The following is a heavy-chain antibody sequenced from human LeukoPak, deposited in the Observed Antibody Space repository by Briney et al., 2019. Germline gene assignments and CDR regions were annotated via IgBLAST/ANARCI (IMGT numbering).Heavy chain of an antibody. CDR1: GFIFSSYA. D-gene: IGHD4-23*01. CDR3: ARGRPHGNDY. J-gene: IGHJ4*02. V-gene: IGHV3-23*01. Sequence: GGSLRLSCAASGFIFSSYATSWVRQAPGKGLEWVSVIGGSGTSTYYADSVKGRFTISRDNSKNMLYLQMNSLRVEDTAIYYCARGRPHGNDYWGQGTLVTVSS. CDR2: IGGSGTST.